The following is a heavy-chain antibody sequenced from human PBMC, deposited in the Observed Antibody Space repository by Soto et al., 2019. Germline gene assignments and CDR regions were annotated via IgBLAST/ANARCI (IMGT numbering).Heavy chain of an antibody. CDR3: TVISPDY. J-gene: IGHJ4*02. Sequence: EMQLVESGGGLVQPGGSLRLSCAASGFTFSDYWMTWVRQAPGKGLEWVANIKQVGTEKYYMDSVKGRFTISRDNAKNSLYLQMNSLRVEDTAVYYCTVISPDYWGQGTLVTVSS. V-gene: IGHV3-7*01. CDR1: GFTFSDYW. D-gene: IGHD3-10*01. CDR2: IKQVGTEK.